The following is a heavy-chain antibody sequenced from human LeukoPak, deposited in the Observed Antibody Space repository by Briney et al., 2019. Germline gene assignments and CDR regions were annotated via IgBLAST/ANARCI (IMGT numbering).Heavy chain of an antibody. Sequence: GGSLRLSCAASGFTFSDYYMSWIRQAPGKGLEWVSYISSSGSTIYYADSVKGRFTISRDNAKNSLYLQMNSLRAEDTAVYYCARDRYSSVDYYGMDVWGQGTTVTVSS. D-gene: IGHD6-19*01. CDR2: ISSSGSTI. CDR1: GFTFSDYY. J-gene: IGHJ6*02. CDR3: ARDRYSSVDYYGMDV. V-gene: IGHV3-11*04.